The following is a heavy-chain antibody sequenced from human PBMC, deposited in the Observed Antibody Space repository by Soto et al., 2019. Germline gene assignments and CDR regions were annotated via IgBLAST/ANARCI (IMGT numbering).Heavy chain of an antibody. CDR3: AHRRDVELGPLRLFDY. Sequence: QITLKESGPTLVKPTQTLTLTCTFSGFSLSTSGVGVGWIRQPPGEALEWLALIYWDDDKRYSPSLKSRLTITKDTSKSQVVLTMTDMDPVDTATHFCAHRRDVELGPLRLFDYWCQGTQVTVSS. V-gene: IGHV2-5*02. J-gene: IGHJ4*02. D-gene: IGHD2-15*01. CDR2: IYWDDDK. CDR1: GFSLSTSGVG.